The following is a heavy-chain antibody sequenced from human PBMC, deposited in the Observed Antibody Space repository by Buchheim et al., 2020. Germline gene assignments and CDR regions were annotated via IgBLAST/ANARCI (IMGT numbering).Heavy chain of an antibody. Sequence: QLVESGGGLVQPGGSLRLSCVATGFTVGSNYMSWVRQAPGKGLEWVSIVYSGGNTHYADSVKGRFIISRDGSQNTVHFQMNSLRPEDTAVYYCASLRSPLTANYYYGLDVWGQGAT. CDR2: VYSGGNT. D-gene: IGHD1-20*01. J-gene: IGHJ6*02. V-gene: IGHV3-66*02. CDR1: GFTVGSNY. CDR3: ASLRSPLTANYYYGLDV.